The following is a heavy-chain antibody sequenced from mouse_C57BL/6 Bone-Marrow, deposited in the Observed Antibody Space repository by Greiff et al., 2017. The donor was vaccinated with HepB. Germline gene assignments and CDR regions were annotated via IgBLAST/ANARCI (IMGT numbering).Heavy chain of an antibody. CDR1: GYTFTSYW. CDR2: IDPNSGGT. V-gene: IGHV1-72*01. J-gene: IGHJ1*03. D-gene: IGHD1-1*01. Sequence: VQLKQPGAELVKPGASVKLSCKASGYTFTSYWMHWVKQRPGRGLEWIGRIDPNSGGTKYNEKFKSKATLTVDKPSSTAYMQLSSLTSEDSAVYYCAREDYYGSNPLWYFDVWGTGTTVTVSS. CDR3: AREDYYGSNPLWYFDV.